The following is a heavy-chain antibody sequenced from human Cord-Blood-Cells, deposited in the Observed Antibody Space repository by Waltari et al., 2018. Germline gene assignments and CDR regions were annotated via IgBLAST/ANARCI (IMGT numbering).Heavy chain of an antibody. V-gene: IGHV1-69*09. CDR1: GGPFSSYA. CDR2: IIPILGIA. D-gene: IGHD6-19*01. CDR3: ARGPEGAGDYYYYMDV. J-gene: IGHJ6*03. Sequence: QVQLVQSGAEVQKPGSSVKVSGKASGGPFSSYAISWVRQAPGQGLEWMGRIIPILGIANYAQKFQGRVTITADKSTSTAYMELSSLRSEDTAVYYCARGPEGAGDYYYYMDVWGKGTTVTVSS.